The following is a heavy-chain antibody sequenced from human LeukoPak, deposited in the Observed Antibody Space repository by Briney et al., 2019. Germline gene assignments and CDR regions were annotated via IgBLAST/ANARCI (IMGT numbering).Heavy chain of an antibody. CDR3: ARGPNWGLDY. CDR1: GYTFTSYG. Sequence: ASVKVSCKASGYTFTSYGISWVRQAPGQGLEWMGWINPDSGGAIYVQKFQGRVTMTRDSPISTVYMELSRLSSDDTAVYYCARGPNWGLDYWGRGTLVTVSS. J-gene: IGHJ4*02. CDR2: INPDSGGA. D-gene: IGHD7-27*01. V-gene: IGHV1-2*02.